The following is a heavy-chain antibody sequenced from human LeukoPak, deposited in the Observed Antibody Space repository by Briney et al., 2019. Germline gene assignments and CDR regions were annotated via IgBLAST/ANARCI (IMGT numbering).Heavy chain of an antibody. V-gene: IGHV3-21*01. CDR1: GFSFSIYS. Sequence: GGSLRLSCAASGFSFSIYSLNWVRQAPGKGLEWVSSISSSGSYMYYADSMKGRFTISRDSAKNSLYLQMNSLRAEDTAVYYCARELDAFDIWGQGTKVTVSS. J-gene: IGHJ3*02. CDR3: ARELDAFDI. CDR2: ISSSGSYM.